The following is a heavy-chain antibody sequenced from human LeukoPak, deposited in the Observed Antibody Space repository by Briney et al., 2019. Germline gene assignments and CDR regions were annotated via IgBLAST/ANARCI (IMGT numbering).Heavy chain of an antibody. CDR3: ARWVIYGDGYYYYGMDV. V-gene: IGHV1-2*02. CDR2: INPNSGGT. CDR1: GYTFTGYY. J-gene: IGHJ6*02. Sequence: ASVKVSCKASGYTFTGYYVHWVRQAPGQGLEWMGWINPNSGGTNYAQKFQGRVTMTRDTSISTAYMELSRLRSDDTAVYYCARWVIYGDGYYYYGMDVWGQGTTVTVSS. D-gene: IGHD4-17*01.